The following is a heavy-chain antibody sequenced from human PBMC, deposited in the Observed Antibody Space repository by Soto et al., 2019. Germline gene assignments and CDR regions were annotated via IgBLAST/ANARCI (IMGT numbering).Heavy chain of an antibody. CDR1: GGSISSGGYS. CDR3: ARVRRGYCSSTSCKSYYYYYGMDV. CDR2: IYHNGST. Sequence: PSETLSLTCAVSGGSISSGGYSWRWIRQPPGKGLEWIGYIYHNGSTYYNPSLKSRVTISVDRSKNQFSLKLSSVTAADTAVYYCARVRRGYCSSTSCKSYYYYYGMDVWGQGTTVTVSS. D-gene: IGHD2-2*01. V-gene: IGHV4-30-2*01. J-gene: IGHJ6*02.